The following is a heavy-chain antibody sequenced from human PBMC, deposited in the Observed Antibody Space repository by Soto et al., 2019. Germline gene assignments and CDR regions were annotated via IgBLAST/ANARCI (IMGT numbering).Heavy chain of an antibody. CDR2: ISAYNGNT. J-gene: IGHJ3*01. V-gene: IGHV1-18*01. D-gene: IGHD3-9*01. Sequence: GASVKVSCKASGYTFTSYGISWMRQAPGQGLEWMGWISAYNGNTNYAQKLQGRVTMTTDTSTSTAYMELRSLRSDDTAVYYCARGRYLDWPLMRNAFDFRDQGTMGTVSS. CDR3: ARGRYLDWPLMRNAFDF. CDR1: GYTFTSYG.